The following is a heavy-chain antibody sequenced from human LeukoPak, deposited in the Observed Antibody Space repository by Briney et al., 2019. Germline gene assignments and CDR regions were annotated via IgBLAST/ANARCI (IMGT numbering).Heavy chain of an antibody. CDR2: INHNGST. J-gene: IGHJ4*02. D-gene: IGHD4-17*01. Sequence: KPSETLSLTCAVYGGSFSGYYWSWIRQPPGKGLEWIGEINHNGSTNYNPSLKSRVTISVDTSKNQFSLKLSSVTAADTAVYYCARDDYGDHAPFDYWGQGTLVTVSS. CDR3: ARDDYGDHAPFDY. V-gene: IGHV4-34*01. CDR1: GGSFSGYY.